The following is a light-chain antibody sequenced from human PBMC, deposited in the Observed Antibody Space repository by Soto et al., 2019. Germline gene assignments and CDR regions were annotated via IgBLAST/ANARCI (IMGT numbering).Light chain of an antibody. CDR1: QRICSN. Sequence: EIVLTQSPVTLSVSAVERATLSCTSSQRICSNLAWYQQKPGQSPRLLIYGASTRATGIPDTFSGTGSATAFTLTISSLQSDDVAVYYCQQYYDWPPTYGQGTKVDIK. CDR3: QQYYDWPPT. CDR2: GAS. V-gene: IGKV3-15*01. J-gene: IGKJ1*01.